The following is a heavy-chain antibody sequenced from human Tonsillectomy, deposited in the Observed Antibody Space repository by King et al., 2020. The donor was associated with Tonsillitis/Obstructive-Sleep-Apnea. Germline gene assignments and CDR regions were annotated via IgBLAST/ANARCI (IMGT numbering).Heavy chain of an antibody. CDR3: ANEVVHSGYGYGPPDY. J-gene: IGHJ4*02. D-gene: IGHD5-18*01. CDR2: TSPSGGST. Sequence: VQLVESGGGLVQPGGSLRLSCAASGFTFSSYAMSWVRQTPGKGLEWVSGTSPSGGSTYYAISVKGRFTISRDNSKNTLYLHMNSLRAEDTAVYYCANEVVHSGYGYGPPDYWGQGTLVTVSS. CDR1: GFTFSSYA. V-gene: IGHV3-23*04.